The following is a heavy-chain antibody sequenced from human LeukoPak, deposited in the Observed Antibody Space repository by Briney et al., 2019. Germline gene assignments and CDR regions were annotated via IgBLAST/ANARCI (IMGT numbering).Heavy chain of an antibody. CDR3: ATGPKDFWSGYYLFGGDY. J-gene: IGHJ4*02. CDR1: GYTFTDYY. D-gene: IGHD3-3*01. V-gene: IGHV1-69-2*01. Sequence: GANVKISCKASGYTFTDYYMHWVQQAPGKGLEWMGRVDPEDGETIYAEKFQGRVTITADTSTDTAYMELSSLRSEDTAVYYCATGPKDFWSGYYLFGGDYWGQGTLVTVSS. CDR2: VDPEDGET.